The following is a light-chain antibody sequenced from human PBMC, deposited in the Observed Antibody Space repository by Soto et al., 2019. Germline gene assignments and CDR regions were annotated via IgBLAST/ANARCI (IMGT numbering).Light chain of an antibody. CDR3: LQHNSYPQT. CDR2: AAS. J-gene: IGKJ1*01. V-gene: IGKV1-17*01. Sequence: DIQMTKSPTSMSQSVGDRVTITCRGSQGIRDALGWYQQKPGKAPKRLIYAASSLQSGVPSRFSGSGSGTEFTLTISSLQPEDFATYYCLQHNSYPQTFGQGTKVEIK. CDR1: QGIRDA.